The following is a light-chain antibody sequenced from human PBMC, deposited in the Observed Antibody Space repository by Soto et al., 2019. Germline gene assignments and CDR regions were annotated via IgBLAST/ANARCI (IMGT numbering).Light chain of an antibody. CDR3: QLTHSFPIT. J-gene: IGKJ5*01. CDR1: QGISNW. Sequence: DVEVSKPPYSVSASVGDRVTMTFRASQGISNWLAWYRQKPGKAPDLLTSSASSLESGVPSRFSGSGSGTDFTLTISSLQPEDFAIYYCQLTHSFPITSCQRTRLEV. CDR2: SAS. V-gene: IGKV1D-12*01.